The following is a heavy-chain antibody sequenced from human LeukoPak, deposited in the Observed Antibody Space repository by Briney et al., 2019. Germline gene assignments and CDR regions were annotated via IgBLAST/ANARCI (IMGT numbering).Heavy chain of an antibody. D-gene: IGHD3-3*01. V-gene: IGHV1-8*01. Sequence: GASVKVSCKASGYTFTSYDINWVRQATGQGLEWMGWMNPNSGNTGYAQKFQGRVTMTRNTSISTAYMELSSLRSEDTAVYYCARGLWSGYYRYYYYMDVWGKGTTVTVSS. CDR3: ARGLWSGYYRYYYYMDV. J-gene: IGHJ6*03. CDR1: GYTFTSYD. CDR2: MNPNSGNT.